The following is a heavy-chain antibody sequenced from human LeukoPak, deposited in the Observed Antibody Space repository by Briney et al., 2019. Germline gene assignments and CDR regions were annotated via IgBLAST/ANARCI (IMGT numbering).Heavy chain of an antibody. D-gene: IGHD2-2*01. CDR1: GFTFGSYG. CDR2: IRYDGSNK. CDR3: AKLDFYCSSTSCQFDY. J-gene: IGHJ4*02. Sequence: GGSLRLSCAASGFTFGSYGMHWVRLAPGKGLEWVAFIRYDGSNKYYADSVKGRFTISRDNSKNTLYLQMNSLRAEDTAVYYCAKLDFYCSSTSCQFDYWGQGTLVTVSS. V-gene: IGHV3-30*02.